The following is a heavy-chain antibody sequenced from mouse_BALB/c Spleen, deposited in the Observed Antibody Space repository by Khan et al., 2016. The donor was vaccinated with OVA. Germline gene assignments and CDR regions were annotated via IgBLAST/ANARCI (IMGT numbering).Heavy chain of an antibody. J-gene: IGHJ4*01. D-gene: IGHD2-14*01. CDR3: ARRTTGYAMDY. CDR2: INPRSGYT. Sequence: QVQLQQSGAELARPGASVKMSCEASGYTFTSNTMHWVKQRPGQGLEWIGYINPRSGYTNYNQKFKDKATLTADKSSSTAYMQLSSLTSEDSAVYYWARRTTGYAMDYWGQGTSVIVSS. V-gene: IGHV1-4*01. CDR1: GYTFTSNT.